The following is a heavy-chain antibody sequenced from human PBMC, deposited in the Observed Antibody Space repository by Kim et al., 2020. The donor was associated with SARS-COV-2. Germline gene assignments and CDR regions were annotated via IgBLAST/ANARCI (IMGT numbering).Heavy chain of an antibody. CDR2: FSGASSNT. D-gene: IGHD2-2*01. Sequence: GGSLRLSCAASGFSFSNYGMHWVRQAPGKGLEWVSLFSGASSNTYYADSVRGRFTISRDNAKNSLYLQMNSLRAEDTAIYYCARATFCTGTTCYGGLGYWGQGTLVTVSS. CDR3: ARATFCTGTTCYGGLGY. J-gene: IGHJ4*02. CDR1: GFSFSNYG. V-gene: IGHV3-21*01.